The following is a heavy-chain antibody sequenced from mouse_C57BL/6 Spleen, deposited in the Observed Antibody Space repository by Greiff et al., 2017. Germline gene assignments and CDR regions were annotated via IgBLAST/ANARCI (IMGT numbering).Heavy chain of an antibody. V-gene: IGHV1-50*01. CDR3: ARHDGNPDY. D-gene: IGHD2-1*01. CDR1: GYTFTSYW. CDR2: IDPSDSYT. Sequence: QVQLQQPGAELVKPGASVKLSCKASGYTFTSYWMQWVKQRPGQGLEWIGEIDPSDSYTNYNQKFKGKATLTVDTSSSTAYMQLSRLTSEDSAVYYCARHDGNPDYWGQGTTLTVSS. J-gene: IGHJ2*01.